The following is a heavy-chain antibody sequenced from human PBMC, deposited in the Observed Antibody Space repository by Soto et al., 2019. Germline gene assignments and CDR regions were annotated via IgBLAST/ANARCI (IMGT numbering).Heavy chain of an antibody. V-gene: IGHV3-21*01. CDR1: GFTFSSHS. J-gene: IGHJ6*02. CDR2: ISSSSSYI. Sequence: GGFMRLSCGASGFTFSSHSGNRVLQAPGKGLEWVSSISSSSSYIYYADSVKGRFTISRDNAKNSLYLQMNSLRAEDTAVYYCARDLLLWFGDRNTPPGYYYYGIDVWGQGTTVTVSS. CDR3: ARDLLLWFGDRNTPPGYYYYGIDV. D-gene: IGHD3-10*01.